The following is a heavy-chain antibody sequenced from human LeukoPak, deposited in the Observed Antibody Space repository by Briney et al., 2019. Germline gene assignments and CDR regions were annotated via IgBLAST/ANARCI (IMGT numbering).Heavy chain of an antibody. CDR3: ARAIVGATDDAFDI. CDR1: GYTFSNYG. V-gene: IGHV1-18*01. CDR2: ITAYNGNR. D-gene: IGHD1-26*01. J-gene: IGHJ3*02. Sequence: ASVKVSCKTSGYTFSNYGISWVRQAPGQGLEWMGWITAYNGNRLYAQRFQGRITLTTDTSTSTAYMELRSLRSDDTAVYYCARAIVGATDDAFDIWGQGTMVTVSS.